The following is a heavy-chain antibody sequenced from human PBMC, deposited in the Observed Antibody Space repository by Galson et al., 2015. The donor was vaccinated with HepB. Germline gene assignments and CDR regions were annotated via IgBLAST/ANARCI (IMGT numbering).Heavy chain of an antibody. J-gene: IGHJ6*03. D-gene: IGHD3-3*01. Sequence: SLRLSCAPSGFTFSNYPMHWVRQAPGKGLEWVAVISYDGINKYYADSVKGRFTISGDNSKNTLYLQINSLRAEDTAVYYCARDGYFWSGYYPGNYYYHMDVWGKGTTVTVSS. V-gene: IGHV3-30*04. CDR3: ARDGYFWSGYYPGNYYYHMDV. CDR2: ISYDGINK. CDR1: GFTFSNYP.